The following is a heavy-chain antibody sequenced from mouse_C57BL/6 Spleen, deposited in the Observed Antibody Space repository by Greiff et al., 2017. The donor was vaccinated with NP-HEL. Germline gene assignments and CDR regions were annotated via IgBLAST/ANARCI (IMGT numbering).Heavy chain of an antibody. CDR2: INPNNGGT. V-gene: IGHV1-18*01. CDR1: GYTFTDYN. CDR3: ARRNYERAMDY. D-gene: IGHD2-1*01. Sequence: EVKLMESGPELVKPGASVKIPCKASGYTFTDYNMDWVKQSHGKSLEWIGDINPNNGGTIYNQKFKGKATLTVDKSSSTAYMELRSLTAEDTAVYYCARRNYERAMDYWGQGTSVTVSS. J-gene: IGHJ4*01.